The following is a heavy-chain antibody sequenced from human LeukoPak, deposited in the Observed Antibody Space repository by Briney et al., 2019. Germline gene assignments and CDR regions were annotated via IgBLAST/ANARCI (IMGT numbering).Heavy chain of an antibody. J-gene: IGHJ5*02. D-gene: IGHD2-2*01. CDR2: IYYSGST. CDR3: ARGRNNIVVVPAAISSWFDP. V-gene: IGHV4-59*01. Sequence: RASETLSLTCTVSGGSISSYYWSWIRQPPGKGLEWIGYIYYSGSTNYNPSLKSRVTISVDTSKNQLSLKLSSVTAADTAVYYCARGRNNIVVVPAAISSWFDPWGQGTLVTVSS. CDR1: GGSISSYY.